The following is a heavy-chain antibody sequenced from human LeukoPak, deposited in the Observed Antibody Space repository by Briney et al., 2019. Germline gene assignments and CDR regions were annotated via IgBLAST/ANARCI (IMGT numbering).Heavy chain of an antibody. CDR2: IRHDNSDK. CDR3: AKEGVDAFDI. CDR1: GFTFSGYV. V-gene: IGHV3-30*02. Sequence: GGSLRLSCAASGFTFSGYVMHWVRQAPGKGLEWVAFIRHDNSDKFYADSVKGRFTISSDTSTNTLSLQMNSLRPEDTAVYYCAKEGVDAFDIWGQGTMVTVSS. J-gene: IGHJ3*02.